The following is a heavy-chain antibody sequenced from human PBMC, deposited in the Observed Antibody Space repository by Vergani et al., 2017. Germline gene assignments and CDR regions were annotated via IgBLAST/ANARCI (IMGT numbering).Heavy chain of an antibody. V-gene: IGHV4-34*01. Sequence: QVQLQQWGAGLLKPSETLSLTCAVYGGSFSGYYWSWIRQPPGKGLEWIGEINHSGSTNYNPSLKSRVTISVDTSKNQFSLKLSSVTAAETAVYYCARKSTIVGATINWYFDLWGRGTLVTVSS. CDR3: ARKSTIVGATINWYFDL. D-gene: IGHD1-26*01. CDR2: INHSGST. J-gene: IGHJ2*01. CDR1: GGSFSGYY.